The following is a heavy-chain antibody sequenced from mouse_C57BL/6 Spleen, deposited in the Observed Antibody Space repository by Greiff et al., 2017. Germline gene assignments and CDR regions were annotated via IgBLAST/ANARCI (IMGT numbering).Heavy chain of an antibody. CDR2: IYPSDSET. Sequence: QVQLQQPGAELVRPGSSVKLSCKASGYTFTSYWMAWVKQRPGQGLEWIGNIYPSDSETHYNQKFKDKATLTVDKSSSTAYMQLSSLTSEDSAVYYCARHYYGSTEGFAYWGQGTLVTVSA. D-gene: IGHD1-1*01. V-gene: IGHV1-61*01. CDR1: GYTFTSYW. J-gene: IGHJ3*01. CDR3: ARHYYGSTEGFAY.